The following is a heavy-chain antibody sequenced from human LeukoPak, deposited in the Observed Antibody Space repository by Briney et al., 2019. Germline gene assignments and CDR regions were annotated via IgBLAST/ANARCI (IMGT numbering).Heavy chain of an antibody. CDR2: IWYDGSEK. Sequence: GGSLRLSCEASGIIFSSYSIHWVRQAPGKGLEWVAVIWYDGSEKFYTDSVKGRFAISRDNSKNTVDLQMNSLRVEDTAVYYCAAEMEVWGRGTTVTVSS. J-gene: IGHJ6*02. CDR1: GIIFSSYS. V-gene: IGHV3-33*01. CDR3: AAEMEV.